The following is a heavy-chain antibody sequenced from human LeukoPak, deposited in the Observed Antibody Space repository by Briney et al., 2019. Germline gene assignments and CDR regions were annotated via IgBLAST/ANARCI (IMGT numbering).Heavy chain of an antibody. Sequence: SETLSLTCAVYGGSFSGYYWSWIRQPPGKGLEWIGEINHSGSTNYNPSLKSRVTIPVDTSKNQFSLKLSSVTAADTAVYYCARGVNHYYDSSGYWVHFDYWGQGTLVTVSS. CDR3: ARGVNHYYDSSGYWVHFDY. J-gene: IGHJ4*02. D-gene: IGHD3-22*01. CDR1: GGSFSGYY. V-gene: IGHV4-34*01. CDR2: INHSGST.